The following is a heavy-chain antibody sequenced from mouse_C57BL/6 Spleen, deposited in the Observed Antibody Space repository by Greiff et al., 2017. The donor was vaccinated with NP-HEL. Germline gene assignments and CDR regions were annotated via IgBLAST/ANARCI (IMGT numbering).Heavy chain of an antibody. Sequence: VQVVESGAELVRPGTSVKVSCKASGYAFTNYLIEWVKQRPGQGLEWIGVINPGSGGTNYNEKFQGKATLHADKSSSTAYMQLSSLTSADSAVYFCASTYYYGSSGFAYWGQGTLVTVSA. V-gene: IGHV1-54*01. CDR2: INPGSGGT. D-gene: IGHD1-1*01. J-gene: IGHJ3*01. CDR1: GYAFTNYL. CDR3: ASTYYYGSSGFAY.